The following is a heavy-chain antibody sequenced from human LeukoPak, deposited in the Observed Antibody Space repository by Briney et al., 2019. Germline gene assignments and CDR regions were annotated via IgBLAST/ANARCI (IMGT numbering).Heavy chain of an antibody. CDR3: ARGGDSSGYYYPVFDY. CDR2: ISYDGSNK. Sequence: PGTSLRLSCAASGFTFSSYGMHWVRQAPGKGLEWVAVISYDGSNKYYADSVKGRFIISRDNSKNTLYLQVNSLRAEDTAVYYCARGGDSSGYYYPVFDYWGQGTLVTVSS. CDR1: GFTFSSYG. V-gene: IGHV3-33*01. J-gene: IGHJ4*02. D-gene: IGHD3-22*01.